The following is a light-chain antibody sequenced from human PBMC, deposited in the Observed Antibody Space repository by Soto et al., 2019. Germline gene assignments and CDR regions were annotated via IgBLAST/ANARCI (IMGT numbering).Light chain of an antibody. CDR1: QTFGRW. V-gene: IGKV1-5*03. J-gene: IGKJ1*01. CDR2: EAS. CDR3: QQYNSYSWT. Sequence: DIQMTQSPSTLSASVGDRVTITCRASQTFGRWLAWFQQKPGKAPKLLIYEASNLQSGVPSRFSGSGSGTKFTLTISSLQSDDFATYYCQQYNSYSWTFGQGTKVDIK.